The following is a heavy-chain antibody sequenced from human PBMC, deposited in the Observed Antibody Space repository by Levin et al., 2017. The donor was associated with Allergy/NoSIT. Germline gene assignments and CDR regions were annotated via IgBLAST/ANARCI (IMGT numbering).Heavy chain of an antibody. CDR1: GFTFNDYA. Sequence: GESLKISCVGSGFTFNDYAMHWVRQAPGKGLEWVSLVSWDGGSAYYADSVKGRFTISRDNSKNSLYLQMHTLRAEDTALYYCAKDKLSHAPSGIDYWGQGTLVTVSS. CDR3: AKDKLSHAPSGIDY. V-gene: IGHV3-43D*03. D-gene: IGHD3-10*01. J-gene: IGHJ4*02. CDR2: VSWDGGSA.